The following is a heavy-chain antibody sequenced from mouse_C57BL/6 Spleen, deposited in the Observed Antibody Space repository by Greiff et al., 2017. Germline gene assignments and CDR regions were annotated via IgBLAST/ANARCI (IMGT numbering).Heavy chain of an antibody. Sequence: QVQLQQSGAELVRPGASVTLSCKASGYTFTDYEMHWVKQTPVHGLEWIGAIDPEHGGTAYNQKFKGKAILTADKSSSTAYMELRSLTSEDSAVYYCTRRWLPTYYFDYWGQGTTLTVSS. CDR1: GYTFTDYE. CDR2: IDPEHGGT. V-gene: IGHV1-15*01. J-gene: IGHJ2*01. CDR3: TRRWLPTYYFDY. D-gene: IGHD2-3*01.